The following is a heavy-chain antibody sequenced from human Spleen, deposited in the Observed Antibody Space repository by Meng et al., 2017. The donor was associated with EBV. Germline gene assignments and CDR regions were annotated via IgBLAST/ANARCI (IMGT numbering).Heavy chain of an antibody. CDR2: IYYSGST. CDR3: ARSSYYWYFDL. J-gene: IGHJ2*01. V-gene: IGHV4-61*08. D-gene: IGHD2-2*01. Sequence: QVKLKESDPGRVKPSESLSLTCTFSGGSVSSGDYYWSWIRQPPGKRLEWIGYIYYSGSTNYNPSLKSRVTISVDTSKNQFSLKLSSVTAADTAVYYCARSSYYWYFDLWGRGTLVTVSS. CDR1: GGSVSSGDYY.